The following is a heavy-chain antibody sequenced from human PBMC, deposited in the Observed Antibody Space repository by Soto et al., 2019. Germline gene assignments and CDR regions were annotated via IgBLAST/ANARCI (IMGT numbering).Heavy chain of an antibody. CDR1: GYTFTSYG. CDR2: ISAYNGNT. Sequence: QVQLVQSGAEVKKPGASVKVSCKASGYTFTSYGISWVRQAPGQGLEWMGWISAYNGNTNYAQKLQGRVTMTTDTSTSTAYMELRSLRSDDTAAYYCAIQKLGQGMGGGTRGNDWGQGTLVTVSS. J-gene: IGHJ4*02. V-gene: IGHV1-18*01. CDR3: AIQKLGQGMGGGTRGND. D-gene: IGHD4-4*01.